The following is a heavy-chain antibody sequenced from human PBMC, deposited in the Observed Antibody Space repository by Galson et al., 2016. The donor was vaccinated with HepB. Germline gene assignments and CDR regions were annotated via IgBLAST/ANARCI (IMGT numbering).Heavy chain of an antibody. J-gene: IGHJ4*02. D-gene: IGHD1-26*01. CDR1: GGSIGSSNYY. CDR3: ARHEPSFCNSGTCYPYYFDY. Sequence: SETLSLTCVVSGGSIGSSNYYWGWIRQPPGKALERLGSIYYTGRTFYNPSLKSRVTIFVDTSGNQFSLRLSSVTAADTAVYYCARHEPSFCNSGTCYPYYFDYWGQGTLVTVAS. V-gene: IGHV4-39*01. CDR2: IYYTGRT.